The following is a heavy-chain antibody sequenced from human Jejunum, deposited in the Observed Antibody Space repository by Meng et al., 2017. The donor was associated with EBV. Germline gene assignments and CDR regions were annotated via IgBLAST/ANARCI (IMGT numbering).Heavy chain of an antibody. CDR3: VKDDLGSYDY. D-gene: IGHD5-18*01. CDR1: GFTFSRDA. CDR2: ISGSDSST. J-gene: IGHJ4*02. V-gene: IGHV3-23*01. Sequence: LLGSGGGLVQPGGSFRLSCAASGFTFSRDATNWVRQAPGKGLEWVSSISGSDSSTYYGDSVKGRFTISRDNSKNTLYLQMNSLRAEDAAVYYCVKDDLGSYDYWGQGTLVTVSS.